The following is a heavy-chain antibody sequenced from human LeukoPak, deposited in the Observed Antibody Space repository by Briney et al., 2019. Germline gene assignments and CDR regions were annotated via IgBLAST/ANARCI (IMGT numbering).Heavy chain of an antibody. CDR2: IHYSGST. Sequence: TLSLTCTVSGGSISSYYWSWIRQPPGKGLEWIGYIHYSGSTNYNPSLKSRVTISVDTSKNQFSLKLSSVTAADTAVYYCARGYYPTYFDYWGQGTLVTVSS. D-gene: IGHD3-22*01. J-gene: IGHJ4*02. CDR1: GGSISSYY. V-gene: IGHV4-59*01. CDR3: ARGYYPTYFDY.